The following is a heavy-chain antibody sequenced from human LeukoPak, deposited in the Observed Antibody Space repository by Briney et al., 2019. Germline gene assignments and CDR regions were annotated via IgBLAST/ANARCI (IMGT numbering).Heavy chain of an antibody. Sequence: GRSLRLSCAASGFTFSSYAMHWVRQAPGKGLEWVAVISYDRSNKYYADSVKGRFTISRDNSKNTLYLQMNSLRAEDTAVYYCARAVAVAGLRYYYYYMDVWGKGTTVTVSS. CDR3: ARAVAVAGLRYYYYYMDV. CDR2: ISYDRSNK. CDR1: GFTFSSYA. V-gene: IGHV3-30*04. J-gene: IGHJ6*03. D-gene: IGHD6-19*01.